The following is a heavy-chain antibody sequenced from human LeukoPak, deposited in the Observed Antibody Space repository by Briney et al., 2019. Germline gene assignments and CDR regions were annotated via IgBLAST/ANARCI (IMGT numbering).Heavy chain of an antibody. Sequence: SETLSLTCTVPGGSISSYYWSWIRQPPGKGLEWIGYIYYSGSTNYNPSLKSRVTISVDTSKNQFSLKLSSVTAADTAVYYCARKYCGGDCYSDAFDIWGQGTMVTVSS. V-gene: IGHV4-59*01. D-gene: IGHD2-21*02. CDR2: IYYSGST. CDR3: ARKYCGGDCYSDAFDI. CDR1: GGSISSYY. J-gene: IGHJ3*02.